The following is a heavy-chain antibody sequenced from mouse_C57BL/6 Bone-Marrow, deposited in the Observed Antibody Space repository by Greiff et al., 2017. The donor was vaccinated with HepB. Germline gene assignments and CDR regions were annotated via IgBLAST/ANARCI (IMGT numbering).Heavy chain of an antibody. D-gene: IGHD1-1*01. Sequence: VQLQQSGAELVRPGTSVKVSCKASGYAFTNYLIEWVKQRPGQGLEWIGVINPGSGGTNYNEKFKGKATLTADKSSSTAYMQISSLTSEDAAVYFYAGHYGSSDVEWYFDVWGTGTTVTVSS. CDR2: INPGSGGT. CDR1: GYAFTNYL. V-gene: IGHV1-54*01. J-gene: IGHJ1*03. CDR3: AGHYGSSDVEWYFDV.